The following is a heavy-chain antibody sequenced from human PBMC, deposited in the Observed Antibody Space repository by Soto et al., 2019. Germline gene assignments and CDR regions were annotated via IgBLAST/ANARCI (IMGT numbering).Heavy chain of an antibody. CDR2: IYYGGST. V-gene: IGHV4-59*08. D-gene: IGHD7-27*01. J-gene: IGHJ4*02. CDR1: GDSISTDY. CDR3: AKNWNWGSLVH. Sequence: QVHLQESGPGLVKTSETQSLTCTVSGDSISTDYWSWIRQSPGKGLEWIGFIYYGGSTNYNPSLKSRVTISVDTPKNQFSLKLSSVTAADTAVYYCAKNWNWGSLVHWGQGTLVTVSS.